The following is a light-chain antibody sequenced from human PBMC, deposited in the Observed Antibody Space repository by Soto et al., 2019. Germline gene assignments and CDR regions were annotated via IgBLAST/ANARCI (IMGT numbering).Light chain of an antibody. CDR2: DVS. Sequence: DIQMTQSPSTLSASVGDRVTITCRASQSISSWLAWYQQKPGKAPKLLIYDVSSLESGVPSRFSGSGSATEFTLSITSLQPDDFATYYCQRYNSYPWAFGQGTKVEIK. CDR3: QRYNSYPWA. V-gene: IGKV1-5*01. CDR1: QSISSW. J-gene: IGKJ1*01.